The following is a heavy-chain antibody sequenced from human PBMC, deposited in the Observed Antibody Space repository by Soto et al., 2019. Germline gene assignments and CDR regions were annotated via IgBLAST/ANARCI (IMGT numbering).Heavy chain of an antibody. CDR2: ISAYNGNT. CDR1: GYTFTSYG. CDR3: ARDQGLQYLLGWFDP. V-gene: IGHV1-18*01. Sequence: GASVKVSCKASGYTFTSYGISWVRQAPGQGLEWMGWISAYNGNTNYAQKLQGRVTMTTDTSTSTAYMELRSLRSDYTAVYYCARDQGLQYLLGWFDPWGQGTLVTVSS. D-gene: IGHD4-4*01. J-gene: IGHJ5*02.